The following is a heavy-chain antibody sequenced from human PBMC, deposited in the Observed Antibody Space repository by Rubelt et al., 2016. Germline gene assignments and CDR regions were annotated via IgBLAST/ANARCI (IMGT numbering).Heavy chain of an antibody. J-gene: IGHJ4*02. D-gene: IGHD6-19*01. CDR1: GESFSSYY. CDR3: AGVAVAGTDDY. V-gene: IGHV4-34*11. Sequence: QVQLQQWGAGLLKPSETLSLICAVYGESFSSYYWSWIRQPPGKGLEWIGYIYYSGSTNYNPSLKSRVPTSVATSKNQFSLKLSSVTAADTTVYYCAGVAVAGTDDYWGQGTLVTVSS. CDR2: IYYSGST.